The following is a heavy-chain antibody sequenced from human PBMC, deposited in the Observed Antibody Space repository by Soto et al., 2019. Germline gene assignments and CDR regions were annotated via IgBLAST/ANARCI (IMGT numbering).Heavy chain of an antibody. CDR2: ISASNGNT. CDR3: ARDRDYYGDPGH. Sequence: ASVKVSCKASGYTFTNHGITWVRQAPGQGLEWTGWISASNGNTNYAQKFQARVTMTTDRSTSTAYMELRSLRSDDTAVYYCARDRDYYGDPGHWGQGTLVTSPQ. CDR1: GYTFTNHG. J-gene: IGHJ4*02. V-gene: IGHV1-18*01. D-gene: IGHD3-10*01.